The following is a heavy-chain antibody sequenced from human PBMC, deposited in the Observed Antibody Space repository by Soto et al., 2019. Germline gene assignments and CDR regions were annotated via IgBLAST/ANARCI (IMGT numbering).Heavy chain of an antibody. CDR3: GKVHNNRGKLRRGILDI. Sequence: PGGSLRLSCVGCGLGLSSYAMSWVRQAPGKGLEWVSGISISGEIIKYADSVKGRFTISRDTPKNTLYLQMNSLRAEDTAVYYCGKVHNNRGKLRRGILDIGGKG. CDR1: GLGLSSYA. V-gene: IGHV3-23*01. J-gene: IGHJ6*03. CDR2: ISISGEII. D-gene: IGHD2-2*03.